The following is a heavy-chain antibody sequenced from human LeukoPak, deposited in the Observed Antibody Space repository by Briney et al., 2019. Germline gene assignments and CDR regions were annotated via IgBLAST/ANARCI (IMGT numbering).Heavy chain of an antibody. Sequence: PSETLSLTCTVSGGSISSYYWSWIRQSPGKGLEWVGCIYNSGSTNYNPSLKSRVTISVDTSKNQLSLKLSSVTAADTAVYYCARTHQWLAFDYWGQGNLVTVSS. CDR2: IYNSGST. J-gene: IGHJ4*02. CDR1: GGSISSYY. V-gene: IGHV4-59*01. D-gene: IGHD6-19*01. CDR3: ARTHQWLAFDY.